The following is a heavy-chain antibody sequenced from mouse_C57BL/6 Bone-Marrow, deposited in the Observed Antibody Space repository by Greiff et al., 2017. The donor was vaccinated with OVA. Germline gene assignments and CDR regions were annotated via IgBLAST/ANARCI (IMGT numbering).Heavy chain of an antibody. CDR1: GYTFTSYW. Sequence: VQLQQSGTVLARPGASVKMSCKTSGYTFTSYWMHWVKQRPGTGLEWIGAIYPGNSDTSYNQKFKGQAKLTAVTSASTAYMELSSLTNEDSAVYYCTRPYYGSTSWFAYWGQGTLVTVSA. CDR2: IYPGNSDT. V-gene: IGHV1-5*01. D-gene: IGHD1-1*01. J-gene: IGHJ3*01. CDR3: TRPYYGSTSWFAY.